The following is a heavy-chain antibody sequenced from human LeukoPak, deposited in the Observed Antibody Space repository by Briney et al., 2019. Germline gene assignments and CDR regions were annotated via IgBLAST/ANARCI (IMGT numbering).Heavy chain of an antibody. J-gene: IGHJ4*02. CDR3: GREVQDYGDYY. D-gene: IGHD4-17*01. V-gene: IGHV3-66*02. CDR1: GFTVSSNY. Sequence: GGSLRLSCAASGFTVSSNYMSWVRQAPGKGLEWVSVIYSGGSTYYADSVKGRFTIYRDNSKNTPYLQMNSLRAEDTAVYYCGREVQDYGDYYWGQGTLVTVTS. CDR2: IYSGGST.